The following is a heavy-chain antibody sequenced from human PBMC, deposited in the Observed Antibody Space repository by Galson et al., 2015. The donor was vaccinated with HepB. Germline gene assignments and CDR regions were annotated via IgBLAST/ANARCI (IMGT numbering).Heavy chain of an antibody. Sequence: SVKVSCKASGYTFTGYYMHWVRQAPGQGLEWMGWINPNSGGTNYAQKFQGWVTMTRDTSISTAYMELSRLRSDDTAVYYCARGPIAAAVGNALDIWGQGTMVTVSS. D-gene: IGHD6-13*01. CDR2: INPNSGGT. CDR3: ARGPIAAAVGNALDI. J-gene: IGHJ3*02. V-gene: IGHV1-2*04. CDR1: GYTFTGYY.